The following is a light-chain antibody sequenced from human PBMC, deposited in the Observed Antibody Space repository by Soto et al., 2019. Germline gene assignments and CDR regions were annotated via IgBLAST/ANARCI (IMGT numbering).Light chain of an antibody. J-gene: IGKJ1*01. CDR1: QSISSW. CDR2: DAS. V-gene: IGKV1-5*01. CDR3: QQYNNFWT. Sequence: DIQMTQSPSTLSASVGDRVNITCRASQSISSWLAWYQQKPGKATRLLIYDASYLEREVPSRFSRSGSGTEFTLTISDLQPDDLATYYCQQYNNFWTFGPGTKVEI.